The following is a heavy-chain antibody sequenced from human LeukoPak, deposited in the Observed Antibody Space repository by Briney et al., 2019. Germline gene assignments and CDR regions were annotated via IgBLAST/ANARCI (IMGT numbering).Heavy chain of an antibody. CDR3: ARDPTSIAAPRYFDY. V-gene: IGHV3-21*01. CDR1: GFTFSSYS. CDR2: ISSSSNYI. J-gene: IGHJ4*02. Sequence: GGSLRLSCAASGFTFSSYSMSWVRQAPGKGLEWVSSISSSSNYIYYADSLKGRFTISRDNAKNSLYLQMNSLRAEDTAVYYCARDPTSIAAPRYFDYWGQGTLVTVSS. D-gene: IGHD6-6*01.